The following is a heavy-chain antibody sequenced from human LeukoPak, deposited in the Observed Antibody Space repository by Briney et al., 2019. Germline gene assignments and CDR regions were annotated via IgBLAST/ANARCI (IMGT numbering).Heavy chain of an antibody. V-gene: IGHV3-48*03. CDR3: ARDYYYDSSGFYPPFDY. CDR1: GFTFSSYE. CDR2: ISSSGSTI. J-gene: IGHJ4*02. Sequence: GGSLRLSCAASGFTFSSYEMNWVRQAPGKGLEWVSYISSSGSTIYYADSVKGRFTISRDNAKNTLYLQMNSLRAEDTALYYCARDYYYDSSGFYPPFDYWGQGTLVTVSS. D-gene: IGHD3-22*01.